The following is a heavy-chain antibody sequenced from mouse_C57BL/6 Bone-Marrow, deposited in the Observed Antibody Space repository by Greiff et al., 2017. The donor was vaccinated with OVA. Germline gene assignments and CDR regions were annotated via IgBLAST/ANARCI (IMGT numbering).Heavy chain of an antibody. CDR2: FYPGSGSL. CDR1: GYTFTDYT. V-gene: IGHV1-62-2*01. Sequence: VQLVESGAELVKPGASVKLSCKASGYTFTDYTIHWVKQRPGQGLEWIGWFYPGSGSLKYNEKFKDKATLTADTSSSTVYMELSRLTSEDSAVYVCARHDHYWYFDVWGTGTTVTVTA. CDR3: ARHDHYWYFDV. J-gene: IGHJ1*03.